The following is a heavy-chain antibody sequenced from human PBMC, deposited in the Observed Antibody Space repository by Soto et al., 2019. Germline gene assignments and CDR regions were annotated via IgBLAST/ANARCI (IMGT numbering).Heavy chain of an antibody. V-gene: IGHV3-30*04. J-gene: IGHJ4*02. CDR2: IVYDGRNK. D-gene: IGHD5-18*01. CDR3: ARLRGYSYGSDFVFDY. Sequence: QVHLVESGGGVVQPGGSLRLSCAASGITLSNYAIHWVRQAPGKGLEWVAVIVYDGRNKYYADSVKGRFTISRDNSNNTVSLQMSSLRAEDTGLYYCARLRGYSYGSDFVFDYWGQGTLVTVSS. CDR1: GITLSNYA.